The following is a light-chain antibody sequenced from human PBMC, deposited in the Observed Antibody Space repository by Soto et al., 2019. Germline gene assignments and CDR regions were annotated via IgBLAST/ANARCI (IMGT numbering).Light chain of an antibody. CDR1: SSDVGGYNY. CDR3: CSYAGSYGV. V-gene: IGLV2-11*01. Sequence: QSALTQPRSVSGSPGQSVTISCTGTSSDVGGYNYVSWYQQHPGKAPKLMIYDVSKRPSGVPDRFSGSKSGNTAYLTISGLQAEDEADYYCCSYAGSYGVFGGGTKLTVL. CDR2: DVS. J-gene: IGLJ2*01.